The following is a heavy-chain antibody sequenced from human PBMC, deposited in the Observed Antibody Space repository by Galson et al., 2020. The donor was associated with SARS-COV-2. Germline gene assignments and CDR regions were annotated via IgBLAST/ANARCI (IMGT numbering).Heavy chain of an antibody. J-gene: IGHJ4*02. CDR1: GFIFSAHG. D-gene: IGHD2-8*01. Sequence: GGSLRLSCAASGFIFSAHGMHWVRQAPGKGLEWVAHLWYDGSNEHYRESVKGRFTISRDNSKNTLFLQMNRLRAEDTAVYYCARDGPGYCTNGVCPPSTNWGQGTLVTVSS. V-gene: IGHV3-33*01. CDR3: ARDGPGYCTNGVCPPSTN. CDR2: LWYDGSNE.